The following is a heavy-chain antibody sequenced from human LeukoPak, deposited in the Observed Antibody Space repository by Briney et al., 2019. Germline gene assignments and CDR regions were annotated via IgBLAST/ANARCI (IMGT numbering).Heavy chain of an antibody. CDR3: ARDPSRGYTYGYGDY. J-gene: IGHJ4*02. V-gene: IGHV3-7*01. Sequence: GGSLRLSCAASGFTLSSYWMNWFRQPPGKGLEWVANIKQDGSEKYYVDSVKGRFTISRDNAKKSLYLQMNSLRAEDTGVYYCARDPSRGYTYGYGDYWGRGILVTASS. CDR1: GFTLSSYW. D-gene: IGHD5-18*01. CDR2: IKQDGSEK.